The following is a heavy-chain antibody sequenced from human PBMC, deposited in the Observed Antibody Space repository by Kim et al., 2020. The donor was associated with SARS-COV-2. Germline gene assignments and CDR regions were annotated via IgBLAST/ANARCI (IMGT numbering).Heavy chain of an antibody. J-gene: IGHJ6*02. CDR3: AKGSYDFWMDYYGMDV. V-gene: IGHV3-23*01. Sequence: SVKGRFTISRDNSKNTLYLQMNSLRAEDTAVYYCAKGSYDFWMDYYGMDVWGQGTTVTVSS. D-gene: IGHD3-3*01.